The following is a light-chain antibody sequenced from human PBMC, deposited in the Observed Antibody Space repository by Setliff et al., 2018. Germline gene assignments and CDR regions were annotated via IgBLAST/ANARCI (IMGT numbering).Light chain of an antibody. J-gene: IGLJ1*01. CDR1: SSDVGYYNY. Sequence: QSALTQPASVSGSPGQSITISCTGTSSDVGYYNYVSWYQQHPGKAPKLMIYEVSHRPSGVSNRFSGSKSGNTASLTISGLQAEDEADYYCSSYTSSSTRVFGTGTKVTVL. V-gene: IGLV2-14*01. CDR3: SSYTSSSTRV. CDR2: EVS.